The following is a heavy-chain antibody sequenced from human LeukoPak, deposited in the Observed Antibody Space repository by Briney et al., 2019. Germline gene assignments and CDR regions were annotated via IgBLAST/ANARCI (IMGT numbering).Heavy chain of an antibody. J-gene: IGHJ4*02. CDR1: GGSISSSNYD. D-gene: IGHD5-18*01. V-gene: IGHV4-39*01. CDR3: ARRGVYSSAYGY. Sequence: SETLSLTSTVSGGSISSSNYDWGWIRQPPGKGLEWIGTIFYGGSTYYNPSLKSRVTISVDTSKNQFSLNLSSVTAADTAVYYCARRGVYSSAYGYWGQGTLVTVSS. CDR2: IFYGGST.